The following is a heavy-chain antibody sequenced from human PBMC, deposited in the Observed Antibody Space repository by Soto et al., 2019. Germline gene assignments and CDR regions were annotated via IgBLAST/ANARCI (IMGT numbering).Heavy chain of an antibody. J-gene: IGHJ6*02. CDR2: IYYSGTT. V-gene: IGHV4-30-4*01. Sequence: QVQLQESGPGLVKPSQTLSLTCTVSGASISSGDYYWTWIRQPPGKGLEWIGYIYYSGTTYYNPSLKSRVSISLDTSKNRFSLKLTSVTAADTGVYYCALRFVTAWGQGTTVTVSS. CDR3: ALRFVTA. D-gene: IGHD5-12*01. CDR1: GASISSGDYY.